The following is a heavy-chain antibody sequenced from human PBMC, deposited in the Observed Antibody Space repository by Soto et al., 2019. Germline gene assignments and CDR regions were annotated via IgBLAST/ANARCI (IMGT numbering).Heavy chain of an antibody. CDR1: GGTFSSYT. CDR2: IIPIFGTA. CDR3: ARDGARPFLMDV. Sequence: GASVKVSCKASGGTFSSYTISWVRQAPGQGLEWMGRIIPIFGTANYAQKFQGRVTITADESTSTAYMELSSLRSEDTAVYYCARDGARPFLMDVWGQGTTVTVSS. D-gene: IGHD6-6*01. J-gene: IGHJ6*02. V-gene: IGHV1-69*13.